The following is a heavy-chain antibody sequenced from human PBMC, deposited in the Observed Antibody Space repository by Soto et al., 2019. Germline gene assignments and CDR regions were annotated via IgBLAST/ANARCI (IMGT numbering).Heavy chain of an antibody. CDR1: GFTFSSYS. CDR3: ARDMMHWFDP. V-gene: IGHV3-21*01. J-gene: IGHJ5*02. D-gene: IGHD3-16*01. CDR2: ISSSSSYI. Sequence: EVQLVESGGGLVKPGGSLRLSCAASGFTFSSYSMNWVRQAPGTGLEWVSSISSSSSYIYYADSVKGRFTISRDNAKNSLYLQINSLRAEDTSVYYCARDMMHWFDPCGQGALVTVSS.